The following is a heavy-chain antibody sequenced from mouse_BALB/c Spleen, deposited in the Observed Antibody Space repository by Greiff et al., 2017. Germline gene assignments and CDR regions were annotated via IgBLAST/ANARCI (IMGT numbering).Heavy chain of an antibody. D-gene: IGHD1-1*01. Sequence: VKLVESGPGLVAPSQSLSITCTVSGFSLTGYGVNWVRQPPGKGLEWLGMIWGDGSTDYNSALKSRLSISKDNSKSQVFLKMNSLQTDDTARYYCAREDYYGSSYYAMDYWGQGTSVTVSS. CDR2: IWGDGST. CDR1: GFSLTGYG. V-gene: IGHV2-6-7*01. J-gene: IGHJ4*01. CDR3: AREDYYGSSYYAMDY.